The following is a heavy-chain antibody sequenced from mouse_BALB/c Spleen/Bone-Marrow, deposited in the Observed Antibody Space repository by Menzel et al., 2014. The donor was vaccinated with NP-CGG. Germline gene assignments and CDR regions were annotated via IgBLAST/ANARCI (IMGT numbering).Heavy chain of an antibody. D-gene: IGHD3-2*02. Sequence: EVKLQESGGDLVKPGGSLKLSCVASGFTFSSYGMSWVRQTPDKRLEWVATISSGGSSTYYPASVKGRFTIPRDNAKSTLYLQITSPNSEDTAMYYCTRRPLQANSYFDCWGQGTTLTVSS. J-gene: IGHJ2*01. CDR1: GFTFSSYG. V-gene: IGHV5-6*02. CDR2: ISSGGSST. CDR3: TRRPLQANSYFDC.